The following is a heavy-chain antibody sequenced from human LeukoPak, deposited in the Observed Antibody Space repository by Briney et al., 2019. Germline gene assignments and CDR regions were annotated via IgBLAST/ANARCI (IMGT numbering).Heavy chain of an antibody. V-gene: IGHV3-74*01. D-gene: IGHD1-26*01. J-gene: IGHJ4*02. CDR3: ARGPQWELLAPLDY. Sequence: GGSLRLSCAASGFTFSSYWMHWVRQAPGKGLVWVSRINSDGSSTSYADSVKGRFTISRDNAKNTLYLQVNSLRAEDTAVHYCARGPQWELLAPLDYWGQGTLVTVSS. CDR2: INSDGSST. CDR1: GFTFSSYW.